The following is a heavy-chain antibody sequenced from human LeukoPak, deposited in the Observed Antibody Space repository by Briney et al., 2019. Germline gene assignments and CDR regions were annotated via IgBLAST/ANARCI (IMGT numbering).Heavy chain of an antibody. CDR2: IYYSGST. CDR1: SESFSGYF. Sequence: SETLSLTCAIYSESFSGYFWSWIRQPPGKGLEWIGSIYYSGSTYYNPSLKSRVTISVDTSKNQFCLRLYSVTAADTAVYYCARDSTVVTRSGFDYWGQGTLVTVSS. J-gene: IGHJ4*02. V-gene: IGHV4-34*01. CDR3: ARDSTVVTRSGFDY. D-gene: IGHD4-23*01.